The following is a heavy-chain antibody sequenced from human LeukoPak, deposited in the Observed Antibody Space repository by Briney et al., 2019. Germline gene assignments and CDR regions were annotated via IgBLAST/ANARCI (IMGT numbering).Heavy chain of an antibody. D-gene: IGHD3-3*01. CDR2: VYYSGST. J-gene: IGHJ4*02. CDR1: GGSISSSSFY. Sequence: PSETLSLTCTVSGGSISSSSFYWGWIRQPPGKGLEWIGSVYYSGSTYSNPSLKSRVAILVDTSKNQFSLKLSSVTAADTAVYYCARLNNEFWYWGQGTLVTVSS. V-gene: IGHV4-39*01. CDR3: ARLNNEFWY.